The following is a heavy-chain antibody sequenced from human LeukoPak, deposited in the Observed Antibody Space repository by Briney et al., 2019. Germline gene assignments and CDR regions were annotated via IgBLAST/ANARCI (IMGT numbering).Heavy chain of an antibody. CDR3: ARHSGYYGSGSYFFYFQH. CDR2: IYPGDFDT. J-gene: IGHJ1*01. CDR1: GYSFTSYW. V-gene: IGHV5-51*01. Sequence: GESLKISCKGSGYSFTSYWIGWVRQMPGKGLEWMGIIYPGDFDTRYSTSFQGQVTISADKSISTAYLQWSSLKASDTAMFYCARHSGYYGSGSYFFYFQHWGQGTLVTVSS. D-gene: IGHD3-10*01.